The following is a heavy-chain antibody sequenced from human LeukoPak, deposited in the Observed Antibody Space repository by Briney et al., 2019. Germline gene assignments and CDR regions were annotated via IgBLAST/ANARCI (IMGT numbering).Heavy chain of an antibody. V-gene: IGHV4-34*01. CDR2: INHSGST. CDR1: GGSFSGYY. J-gene: IGHJ4*02. Sequence: PSETLSLTCAVYGGSFSGYYWSWIRQPPGKGLEWIGEINHSGSTNYNPSLKSRVTISVDTSKNQFSLKLSSVTAADTAVYYCARLSTIFGVVSDYWGQGTLVTVSS. D-gene: IGHD3-3*01. CDR3: ARLSTIFGVVSDY.